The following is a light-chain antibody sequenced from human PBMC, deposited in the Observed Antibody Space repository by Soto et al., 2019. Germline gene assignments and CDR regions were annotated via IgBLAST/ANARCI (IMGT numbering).Light chain of an antibody. CDR1: HYVYSN. CDR2: RAS. J-gene: IGKJ1*01. V-gene: IGKV3-15*01. CDR3: QQYQKLWT. Sequence: IVMTQSPATLSVSTGERATLSCTASHYVYSNVAWFQQRPGQAPRLLIYRASARATGTPARFSGSGSGTEFTLTITSLQSEDFALYYCQQYQKLWTFGQGTKVDIK.